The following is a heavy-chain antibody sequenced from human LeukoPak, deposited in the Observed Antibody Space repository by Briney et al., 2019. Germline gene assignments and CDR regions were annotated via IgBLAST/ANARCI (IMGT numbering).Heavy chain of an antibody. CDR2: ISAYNGNT. D-gene: IGHD3-10*01. J-gene: IGHJ4*02. CDR1: GYTFTSYG. Sequence: ASVKVSCTASGYTFTSYGISWVRQAPGQGLEWMGWISAYNGNTNYAQKLQGRVTMTTDTSTSTAYMELRSLRSDDTAVYYCARDVRTMVQGVTTGFDYWGQGTLVTVSS. CDR3: ARDVRTMVQGVTTGFDY. V-gene: IGHV1-18*01.